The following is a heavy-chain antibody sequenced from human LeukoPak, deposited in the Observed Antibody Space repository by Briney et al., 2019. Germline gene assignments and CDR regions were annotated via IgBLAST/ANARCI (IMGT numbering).Heavy chain of an antibody. CDR3: ARDLEHCRNIICSNSAY. J-gene: IGHJ4*02. Sequence: SVKVSCKASVGTFTSYAISWVRQAPGQGLEWRGRIIPILGIANHAQKFQGRVTITADKSTSTAYMELSSLRSEDTAVYYCARDLEHCRNIICSNSAYWGQGTLVTVSS. CDR2: IIPILGIA. CDR1: VGTFTSYA. D-gene: IGHD2-2*01. V-gene: IGHV1-69*04.